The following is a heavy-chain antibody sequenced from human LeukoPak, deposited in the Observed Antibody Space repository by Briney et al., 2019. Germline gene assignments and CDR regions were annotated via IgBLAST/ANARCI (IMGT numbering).Heavy chain of an antibody. CDR1: GFTFSIYW. Sequence: QTGGSLRLSCAASGFTFSIYWMSWVRQAPGKGLEWVANIKPDGSDKYSVASVKGRFTISRDNAKNSLYLQMDSLRVEDTAVYYCARGIGGSLADYWGQGTLVTVSS. D-gene: IGHD2-15*01. V-gene: IGHV3-7*01. J-gene: IGHJ4*02. CDR3: ARGIGGSLADY. CDR2: IKPDGSDK.